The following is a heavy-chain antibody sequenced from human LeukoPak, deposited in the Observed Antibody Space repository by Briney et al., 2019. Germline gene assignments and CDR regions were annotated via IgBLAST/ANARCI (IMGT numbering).Heavy chain of an antibody. CDR1: GFSFSSYW. D-gene: IGHD3-3*01. V-gene: IGHV3-7*03. Sequence: GGSLRLSCAASGFSFSSYWMSWVRQAPEKGLEWVANIKQDGYEKFYVDSVKGRFTISRDDAKNSLYLQMNSLRAEDTAVYYCARCPYDFWSGYYFDYWGQGTLVTVSS. CDR2: IKQDGYEK. J-gene: IGHJ4*02. CDR3: ARCPYDFWSGYYFDY.